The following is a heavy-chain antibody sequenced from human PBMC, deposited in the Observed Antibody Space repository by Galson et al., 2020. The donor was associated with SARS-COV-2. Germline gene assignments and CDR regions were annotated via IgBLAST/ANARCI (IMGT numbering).Heavy chain of an antibody. D-gene: IGHD3-3*01. Sequence: ASVKVSCKASGYTFTGYYMHWVRQAPGQGLEWMGWINPNSGGTNYAQKFQGRVTMTRDTSISTAYMELSRLRSDDTAVYYCARAPMVTIFGVVIMPDYYYYGMDVWGQGTTVTVSS. J-gene: IGHJ6*02. V-gene: IGHV1-2*02. CDR2: INPNSGGT. CDR3: ARAPMVTIFGVVIMPDYYYYGMDV. CDR1: GYTFTGYY.